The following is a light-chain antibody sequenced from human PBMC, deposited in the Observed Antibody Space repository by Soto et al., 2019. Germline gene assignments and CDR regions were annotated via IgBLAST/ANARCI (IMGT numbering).Light chain of an antibody. CDR3: QSFDSSRFYV. CDR2: GNS. V-gene: IGLV1-40*01. CDR1: SSNIGTGYD. Sequence: QSVLTQPPSVSGAPGQRVTISCTGSSSNIGTGYDVHWYQQLPGTAPKLLIYGNSNRPSGVPDRFSGSKSGTSDSLAITGLQAEDEADYYCQSFDSSRFYVFGTGTKVTVL. J-gene: IGLJ1*01.